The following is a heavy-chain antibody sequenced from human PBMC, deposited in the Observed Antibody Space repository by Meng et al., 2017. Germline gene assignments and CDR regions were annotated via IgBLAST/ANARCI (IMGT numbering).Heavy chain of an antibody. CDR2: ISSSGSTI. D-gene: IGHD2-21*02. Sequence: GESLKISCAASGFTFSSYSMNWVRQAPGKGLEWVSYISSSGSTIYYADSVKGRFTISRDNAKNSLYLQMNSLRAEDTAVYYCARDLVVTAILYYYGMDVWGQGTTVTVSS. CDR1: GFTFSSYS. J-gene: IGHJ6*02. CDR3: ARDLVVTAILYYYGMDV. V-gene: IGHV3-48*04.